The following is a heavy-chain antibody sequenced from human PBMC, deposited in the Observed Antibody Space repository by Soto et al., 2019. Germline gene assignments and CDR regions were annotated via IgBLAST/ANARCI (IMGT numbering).Heavy chain of an antibody. D-gene: IGHD3-22*01. CDR2: IKSKTDGGTT. J-gene: IGHJ4*02. CDR1: GFTFSNAW. CDR3: TTETVYYYDSSGYYPFDY. Sequence: GGSLRLSCAASGFTFSNAWMSWVRQAPGKGLEWVGRIKSKTDGGTTDYAAPVKGRFTISRDDSKNTLYLQMNSLKTEDTAVYYCTTETVYYYDSSGYYPFDYWGQGTLVTVSS. V-gene: IGHV3-15*01.